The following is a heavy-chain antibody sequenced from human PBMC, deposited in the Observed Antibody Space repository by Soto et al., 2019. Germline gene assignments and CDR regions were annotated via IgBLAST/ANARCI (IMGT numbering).Heavy chain of an antibody. J-gene: IGHJ5*02. CDR3: ARGGDYDFWSGYHLNWFDP. CDR2: INHSGST. Sequence: WETLSLTCAVYGGSFSGYYWSWIRQPPGKGLEWIGEINHSGSTNYNPSLKSRVTISVDTSKNQFSLKLSSVTAADTAVYYCARGGDYDFWSGYHLNWFDPWGQGTLVTVSS. CDR1: GGSFSGYY. V-gene: IGHV4-34*01. D-gene: IGHD3-3*01.